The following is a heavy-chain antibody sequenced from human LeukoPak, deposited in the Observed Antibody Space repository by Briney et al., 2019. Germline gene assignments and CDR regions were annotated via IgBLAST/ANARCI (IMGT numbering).Heavy chain of an antibody. J-gene: IGHJ4*02. CDR1: GFTFSNYN. D-gene: IGHD4-17*01. V-gene: IGHV3-21*01. CDR2: ISYSSTNI. Sequence: NSGGSLRLSCAASGFTFSNYNMNWVRQAPGNGLEWVSSISYSSTNIYYADSVKGRFTISRDNAKKSLYLQMNSLRAEDTAVYYCARIAVTYTFDYWGQGTLVTVSS. CDR3: ARIAVTYTFDY.